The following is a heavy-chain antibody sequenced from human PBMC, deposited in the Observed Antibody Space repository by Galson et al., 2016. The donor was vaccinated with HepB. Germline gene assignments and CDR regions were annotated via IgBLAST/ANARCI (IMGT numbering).Heavy chain of an antibody. CDR1: GYTFNNYG. CDR2: ISTYSGDT. CDR3: ARDRGTPPLTTFFDF. Sequence: SVKVSCKASGYTFNNYGVNWVRQAPGQGLEWMGWISTYSGDTYYAQNLQGRVTMTTDISTSIAYMELRSLRSDDTAVYYCARDRGTPPLTTFFDFWGQGTLVTVSS. J-gene: IGHJ4*02. D-gene: IGHD1-7*01. V-gene: IGHV1-18*01.